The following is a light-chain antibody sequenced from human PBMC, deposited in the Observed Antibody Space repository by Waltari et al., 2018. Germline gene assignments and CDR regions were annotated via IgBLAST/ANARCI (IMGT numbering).Light chain of an antibody. CDR2: GNN. CDR1: SSSIGAGYA. CDR3: QSYDSSLSGSV. J-gene: IGLJ2*01. V-gene: IGLV1-40*01. Sequence: QSVLTQPPSVSGAPGQRVTISCTGSSSSIGAGYAVHWYQQLPGTAPKLLIYGNNNRPSGVPDRFSGSKSGTSASLAITGLQAEDEADYYCQSYDSSLSGSVFGGGTILTVL.